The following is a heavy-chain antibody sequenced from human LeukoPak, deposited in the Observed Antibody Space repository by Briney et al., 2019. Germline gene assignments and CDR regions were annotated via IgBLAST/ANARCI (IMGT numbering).Heavy chain of an antibody. D-gene: IGHD3-22*01. J-gene: IGHJ4*02. Sequence: SGGSLRLSCAASGFTFISYGMHWVRQAPGKGLEWVAVIWYDGSNKYYADCVKGRFTISRDNSKNTLYLQMNSLRAEDTAVYYCASTLITCYYDRSAPQAGQVDYWGQGTLVTVSS. CDR1: GFTFISYG. V-gene: IGHV3-33*01. CDR3: ASTLITCYYDRSAPQAGQVDY. CDR2: IWYDGSNK.